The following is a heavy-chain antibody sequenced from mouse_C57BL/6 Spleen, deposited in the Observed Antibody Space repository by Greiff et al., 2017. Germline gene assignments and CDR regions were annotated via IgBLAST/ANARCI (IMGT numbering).Heavy chain of an antibody. CDR1: GFNIKNTY. D-gene: IGHD1-1*01. Sequence: DVQLQESVAELVRPGASVKLSCTASGFNIKNTYIHWVKQRPEQGLEWIGRIDPANGNTKYAPKFQGKATITADTSSNTAYLQLSSLTSEDTAIYYCARSRDYYGPLDYWGQGTTLTVSS. V-gene: IGHV14-3*01. CDR3: ARSRDYYGPLDY. CDR2: IDPANGNT. J-gene: IGHJ2*01.